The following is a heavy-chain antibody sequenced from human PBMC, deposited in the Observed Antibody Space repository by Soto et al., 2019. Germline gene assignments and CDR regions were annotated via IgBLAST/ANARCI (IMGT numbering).Heavy chain of an antibody. CDR1: GFTLSSYW. V-gene: IGHV3-7*01. D-gene: IGHD6-19*01. J-gene: IGHJ4*02. CDR3: VRYRSTGWHFDS. CDR2: TRQDGGQG. Sequence: PGGSLRLSCEASGFTLSSYWMSWIRQAPGKGLEWVANTRQDGGQGYLVDSVQGRFTISRDNAKNSVYLQMNSLRAEDTAVYYCVRYRSTGWHFDSLDQETLVAISS.